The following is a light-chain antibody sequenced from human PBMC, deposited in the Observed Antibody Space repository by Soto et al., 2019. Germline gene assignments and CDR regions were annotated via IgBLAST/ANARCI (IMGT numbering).Light chain of an antibody. J-gene: IGKJ1*01. CDR3: QHYCTSPLT. CDR1: QSPSSSY. Sequence: EFVLTQSPGTLSLSPGERATLSCRASQSPSSSYFAWYQQKPGQAPRLLIYGVSSRATGIPDRFSGSGSGTDFTLTISRLEPEDFAVYFCQHYCTSPLTCGQGTKVEIK. CDR2: GVS. V-gene: IGKV3-20*01.